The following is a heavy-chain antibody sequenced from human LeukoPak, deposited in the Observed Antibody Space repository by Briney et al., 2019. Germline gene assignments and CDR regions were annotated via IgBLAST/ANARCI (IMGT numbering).Heavy chain of an antibody. CDR1: GFTFSSYW. Sequence: GGTLRLSCAASGFTFSSYWMSWVRQAPGKGLEWVANIKQDGSEKYYVDSVKGRFTISRDNAKNSLYLQMNSLRAEDTAVYYCARGLMGYYFDYWGQGTLVTVSS. CDR2: IKQDGSEK. CDR3: ARGLMGYYFDY. J-gene: IGHJ4*02. D-gene: IGHD2-8*01. V-gene: IGHV3-7*01.